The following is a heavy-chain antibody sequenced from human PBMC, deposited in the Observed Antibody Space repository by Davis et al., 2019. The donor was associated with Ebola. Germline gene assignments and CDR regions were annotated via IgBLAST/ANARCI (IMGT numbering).Heavy chain of an antibody. J-gene: IGHJ6*02. D-gene: IGHD3-9*01. CDR3: ASGRYFDWLLLAPYYYCGMDV. CDR2: INHSGST. CDR1: GGSFSGYY. Sequence: SETLSLTCAVYGGSFSGYYWSWIRQPPGKGLEWTGEINHSGSTNYNPSLKSRVTISVDTSKNQFSLKLSSVTAADTAVYYCASGRYFDWLLLAPYYYCGMDVWGQGTTVTVSS. V-gene: IGHV4-34*01.